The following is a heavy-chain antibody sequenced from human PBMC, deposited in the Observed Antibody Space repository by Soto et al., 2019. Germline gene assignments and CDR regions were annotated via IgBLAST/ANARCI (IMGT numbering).Heavy chain of an antibody. Sequence: QVHLVQSGAEVKKPGASVKVSCKGSGYAFTTYGITWVRQAPGQGLEWMGWISAHNGNTNYAQKLQGRVTVTRDTSTSTAYMELSSRRSDDTAGYYCARGRYGDYWGQGALVTVSS. V-gene: IGHV1-18*01. CDR3: ARGRYGDY. CDR1: GYAFTTYG. CDR2: ISAHNGNT. D-gene: IGHD1-1*01. J-gene: IGHJ4*02.